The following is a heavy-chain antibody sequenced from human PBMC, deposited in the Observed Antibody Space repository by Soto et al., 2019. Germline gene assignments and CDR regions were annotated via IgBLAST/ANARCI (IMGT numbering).Heavy chain of an antibody. V-gene: IGHV4-61*01. J-gene: IGHJ5*02. CDR1: GSSVSTPTYY. CDR2: VYYSGST. D-gene: IGHD2-21*01. Sequence: QVQLLESGPGLMGPSETLSLTCSVSGSSVSTPTYYWSWIRQPPGKGLEWIGYVYYSGSTVYNPALKSRVTISLDTSKNQISLSLTSVTAADTAVYYCARSFRVWTWGQGTLVTVSS. CDR3: ARSFRVWT.